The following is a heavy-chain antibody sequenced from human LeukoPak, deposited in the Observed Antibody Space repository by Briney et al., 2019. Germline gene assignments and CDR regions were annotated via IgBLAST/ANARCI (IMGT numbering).Heavy chain of an antibody. Sequence: SETLSLTCTVSGGSISSSSYYWGWIRQPPGKGLEWIGSIYYSGSTYYNPSLKSRVTISVDTSKNQFSLKLSSVTAADTAVYYCARHGVLRFLDPPYYYYGMDVWGQGTTVTVSS. CDR3: ARHGVLRFLDPPYYYYGMDV. CDR1: GGSISSSSYY. J-gene: IGHJ6*02. D-gene: IGHD3-3*01. CDR2: IYYSGST. V-gene: IGHV4-39*01.